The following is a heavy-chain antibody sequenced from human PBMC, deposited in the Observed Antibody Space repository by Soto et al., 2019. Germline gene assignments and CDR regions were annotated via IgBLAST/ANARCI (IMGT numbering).Heavy chain of an antibody. D-gene: IGHD2-2*01. CDR1: GYAFSSHG. CDR2: VSTYNGNT. CDR3: ASGLGLPAAITFLPYYYTMDV. Sequence: QVQLVQSGAEVKKPGASVKVSCKASGYAFSSHGMTWVRQAPGQGLEWMGWVSTYNGNTNYAQKFQGRVTTTTDTSTTTAYMELRSLTSDDTAVYYCASGLGLPAAITFLPYYYTMDVWGQGTTVTVSS. V-gene: IGHV1-18*01. J-gene: IGHJ6*02.